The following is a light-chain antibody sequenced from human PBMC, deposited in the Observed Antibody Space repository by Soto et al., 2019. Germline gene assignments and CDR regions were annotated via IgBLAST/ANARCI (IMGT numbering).Light chain of an antibody. V-gene: IGLV1-44*01. J-gene: IGLJ3*02. CDR1: SSNIGSNT. CDR2: GND. CDR3: ATWDDSLNGWV. Sequence: QSVLTQPPSASGTPGQRVTISCSGSSSNIGSNTVNWCQQLPGTAPKLLIFGNDQRPSGVPDRFSGSKSGTSASLAISGLQSEDEADYYCATWDDSLNGWVFGGGTKVTVL.